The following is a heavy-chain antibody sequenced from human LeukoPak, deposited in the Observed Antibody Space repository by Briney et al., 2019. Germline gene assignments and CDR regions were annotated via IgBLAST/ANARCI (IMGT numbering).Heavy chain of an antibody. Sequence: GGSLRLSCAASGLTFSSYAMNWVRQAPGKGLEWVSAISGSGGNTYYADSVKGRFTISRDNAKNSLYLQMNSLRAEDTAVYYCARDVTSPEAFDIWGQGTMVTVSS. D-gene: IGHD2-21*02. CDR1: GLTFSSYA. V-gene: IGHV3-21*01. CDR3: ARDVTSPEAFDI. J-gene: IGHJ3*02. CDR2: ISGSGGNT.